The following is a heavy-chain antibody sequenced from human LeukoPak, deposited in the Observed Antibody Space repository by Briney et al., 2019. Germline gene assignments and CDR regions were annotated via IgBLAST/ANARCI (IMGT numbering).Heavy chain of an antibody. Sequence: PSETLSLTCAVYGGSFSGYYWSWIRQPPGKGLEWIGEINHSGSTNYNPSLKSRVTISVDTSKNQFSLKLSSVTAADTAVYYCARRGRGYSSSWPYYYYMDVWGKGTTVTVSS. CDR3: ARRGRGYSSSWPYYYYMDV. CDR2: INHSGST. D-gene: IGHD6-13*01. J-gene: IGHJ6*03. V-gene: IGHV4-34*01. CDR1: GGSFSGYY.